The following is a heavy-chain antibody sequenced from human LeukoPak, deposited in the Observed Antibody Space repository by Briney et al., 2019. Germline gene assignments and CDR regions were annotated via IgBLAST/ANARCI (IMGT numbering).Heavy chain of an antibody. D-gene: IGHD4-11*01. V-gene: IGHV1-46*01. CDR2: INPSGGST. CDR1: GYTFTSYY. CDR3: ARETMTTVTNDY. Sequence: ASVKVSCKASGYTFTSYYMRWVRQAPGQGLEWMGIINPSGGSTSYAQKFQGRVTMTRDTSTSTVYMELSSLRSEDTAVCYCARETMTTVTNDYWGQGTLVTVSS. J-gene: IGHJ4*02.